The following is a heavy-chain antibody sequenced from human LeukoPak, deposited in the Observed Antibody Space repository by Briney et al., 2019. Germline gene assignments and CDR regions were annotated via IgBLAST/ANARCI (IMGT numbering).Heavy chain of an antibody. CDR1: GGSISGYY. D-gene: IGHD4-17*01. J-gene: IGHJ4*02. CDR3: ARGHATVTYRAGFDY. Sequence: PSETLSLTCTVSGGSISGYYWSWIRQPPGKGLEWIGYIYYSGNTNYNPSLKSRVTLSVDTSTNQLFLKLSSVTAADTAVYYCARGHATVTYRAGFDYWGQGTLVTVSS. V-gene: IGHV4-59*01. CDR2: IYYSGNT.